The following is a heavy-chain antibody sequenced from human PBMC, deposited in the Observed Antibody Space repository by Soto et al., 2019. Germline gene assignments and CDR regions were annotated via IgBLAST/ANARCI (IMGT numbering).Heavy chain of an antibody. J-gene: IGHJ4*02. CDR2: IIPIFGTA. CDR3: ARSEPLYYGSGSYYDY. D-gene: IGHD3-10*01. Sequence: QVQLVQSGAEVKKPGSSVKVSCKASGGTFSSYAISWVRQAPGQGLEWMGGIIPIFGTANYAQKFQGRVTITADESTSTAYMELSSMRSEDTAVYYCARSEPLYYGSGSYYDYWGQGTLVTVSS. V-gene: IGHV1-69*01. CDR1: GGTFSSYA.